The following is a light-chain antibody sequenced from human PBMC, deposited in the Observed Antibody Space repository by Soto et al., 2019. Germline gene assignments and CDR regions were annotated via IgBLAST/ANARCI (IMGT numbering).Light chain of an antibody. V-gene: IGKV3-11*01. CDR3: HQRQSWPRT. CDR2: LTS. CDR1: QAVNTR. Sequence: IVLAQSPATLSSFPGERATLSCRASQAVNTRLAWYQHKPGQAPRLLIYLTSNRATGIPARFSGSGSGTDFTLTISSLEPEDSAVYYCHQRQSWPRTFGQGTKVDIK. J-gene: IGKJ1*01.